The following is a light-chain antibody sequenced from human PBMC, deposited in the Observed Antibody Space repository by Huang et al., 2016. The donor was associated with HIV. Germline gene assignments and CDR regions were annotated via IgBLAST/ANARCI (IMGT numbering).Light chain of an antibody. CDR1: QSVRSN. V-gene: IGKV3-15*01. CDR2: DAS. J-gene: IGKJ2*01. Sequence: EIVLTQSPATLSVSPGERDTLSCRAIQSVRSNLARYQQKPGQAPRLLIYDASTRATGVPDRISGSESGTEFTLTISGRQSEDFAVYYCQQYTNWPRYTFGQGTKLEIK. CDR3: QQYTNWPRYT.